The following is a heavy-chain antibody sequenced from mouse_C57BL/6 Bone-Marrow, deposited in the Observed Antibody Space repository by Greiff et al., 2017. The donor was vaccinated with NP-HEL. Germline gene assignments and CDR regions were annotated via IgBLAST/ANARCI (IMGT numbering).Heavy chain of an antibody. Sequence: VQRVESGAELARPGASVKLSCKASGYTFTSYGISWVKQRTGQGLEWIGEIYPRSGNTYYNEKFKGKATLTADKSSSTAYMELRSLTSEDSAVYFCANLPGYWYFDVWGTGTTVTVSS. CDR3: ANLPGYWYFDV. CDR2: IYPRSGNT. CDR1: GYTFTSYG. J-gene: IGHJ1*03. V-gene: IGHV1-81*01.